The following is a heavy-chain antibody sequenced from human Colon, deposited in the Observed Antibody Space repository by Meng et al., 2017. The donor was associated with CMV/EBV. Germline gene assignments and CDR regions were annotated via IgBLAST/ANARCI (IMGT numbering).Heavy chain of an antibody. Sequence: GESLKISCAASGFTFSNYAMNWVRQAPGKGLEWVSSISGSGGTTYYADSVKGRFTISRDNFKNTLNLQMYSLRAEETAVYYCAKGDIVVVPAAQFDYWGQGTLVTVSS. CDR2: ISGSGGTT. CDR3: AKGDIVVVPAAQFDY. J-gene: IGHJ4*02. D-gene: IGHD2-2*01. V-gene: IGHV3-23*01. CDR1: GFTFSNYA.